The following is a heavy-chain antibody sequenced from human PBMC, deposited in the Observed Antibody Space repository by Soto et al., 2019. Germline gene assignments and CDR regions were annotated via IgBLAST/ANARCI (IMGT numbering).Heavy chain of an antibody. CDR2: FDGSVGHT. D-gene: IGHD3-22*01. J-gene: IGHJ5*02. CDR3: ARDSITMTPTNWFDP. V-gene: IGHV3-23*01. CDR1: GFSFSSYA. Sequence: GSLRLSCAASGFSFSSYAVSWVRQAPGKGLEWVSVFDGSVGHTYYTNSVKGRFTISRDNSKNTLYLQMNSLRAEDTAVYYCARDSITMTPTNWFDPWGQGTLVTVSS.